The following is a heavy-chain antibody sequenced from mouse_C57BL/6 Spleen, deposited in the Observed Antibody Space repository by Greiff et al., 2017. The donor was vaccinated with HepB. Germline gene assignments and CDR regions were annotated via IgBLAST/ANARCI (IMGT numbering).Heavy chain of an antibody. V-gene: IGHV5-4*01. CDR2: ISDGGSYT. CDR1: GFTFSSYA. J-gene: IGHJ2*01. Sequence: EVMLVESGGGLVKPGGSLKLSCAASGFTFSSYAMSWVRQTPEKRLEWVATISDGGSYTYYPDNVKGRFTISRDNAKNNLYLQMSHLKSEDTAMYYCARENGTVYYFDYWGQGTTLTVSS. CDR3: ARENGTVYYFDY. D-gene: IGHD4-1*01.